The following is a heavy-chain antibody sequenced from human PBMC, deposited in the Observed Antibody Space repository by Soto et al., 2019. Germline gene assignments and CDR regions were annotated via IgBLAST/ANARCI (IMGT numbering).Heavy chain of an antibody. CDR3: ASDLSVAGRFDAFDI. J-gene: IGHJ3*02. CDR1: GYTFTSYY. Sequence: QVQLVQSGAEVKKPGASVKVSCKASGYTFTSYYMHWVRQAPGQGLEWMGIINPSGGSTSYAQKFQGRVTMTRDTSTSTVYMELSSLRSEDTAVYYCASDLSVAGRFDAFDIWGQGTMVTVSS. D-gene: IGHD6-19*01. V-gene: IGHV1-46*01. CDR2: INPSGGST.